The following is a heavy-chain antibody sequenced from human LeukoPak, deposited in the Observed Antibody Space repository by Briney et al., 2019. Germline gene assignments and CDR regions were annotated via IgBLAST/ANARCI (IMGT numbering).Heavy chain of an antibody. CDR3: ARVGSIAAPGPFDY. Sequence: GRSLRLSCAASGFTFSSYGMHWVRQAPGKGLEWVAVISYDGSNKYYADSVKGRFTISRDNSKNTLYLQMNSLRAEDTAVYYCARVGSIAAPGPFDYWGQGTLVTVSS. CDR1: GFTFSSYG. D-gene: IGHD6-6*01. J-gene: IGHJ4*02. CDR2: ISYDGSNK. V-gene: IGHV3-30*03.